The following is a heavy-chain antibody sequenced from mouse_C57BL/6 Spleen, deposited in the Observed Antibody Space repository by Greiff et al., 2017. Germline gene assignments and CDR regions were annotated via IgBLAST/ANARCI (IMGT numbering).Heavy chain of an antibody. V-gene: IGHV1-82*01. CDR2: IYPGDGDT. Sequence: VQLQQSGPELVKPGASVKISCKASGYAFSSSWMNWVKQRPGKGLEWIGRIYPGDGDTNYNGKFKGKATLTADKSSSTAYMQLSSLTSEDSAVYFCARSEDYDWFADWGQGTLVTVSA. CDR1: GYAFSSSW. J-gene: IGHJ3*01. D-gene: IGHD2-4*01. CDR3: ARSEDYDWFAD.